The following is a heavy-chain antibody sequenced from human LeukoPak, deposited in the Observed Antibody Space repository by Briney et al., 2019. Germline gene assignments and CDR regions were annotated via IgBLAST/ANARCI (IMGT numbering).Heavy chain of an antibody. CDR3: ARGQNGSGSYYNPGPPDY. J-gene: IGHJ4*02. CDR2: IYTSGST. D-gene: IGHD3-10*01. CDR1: GGSISRYY. Sequence: SETLSLTCTVSGGSISRYYWSWIRQPAGKGLEWIGRIYTSGSTNYNPSLKSRVTISVDTSKNQFSLKLSSVTAADTAVYYCARGQNGSGSYYNPGPPDYWGQGTLVTVSS. V-gene: IGHV4-4*07.